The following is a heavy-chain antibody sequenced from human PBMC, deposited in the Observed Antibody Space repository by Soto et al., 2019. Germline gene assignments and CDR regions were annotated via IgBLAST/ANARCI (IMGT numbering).Heavy chain of an antibody. J-gene: IGHJ4*02. D-gene: IGHD3-10*01. CDR3: AKDLGFSAPTAFDY. CDR2: IGASGGST. CDR1: GFSFSSYA. V-gene: IGHV3-23*01. Sequence: EVQLLQSGGGLVQPGGSLRLSCASSGFSFSSYAMSWVRQASGKGLEWVSGIGASGGSTYYTDSVKGRFTIARDSSKNTVYLQMNILRAEDTAVYFCAKDLGFSAPTAFDYWGLGTQVTVSS.